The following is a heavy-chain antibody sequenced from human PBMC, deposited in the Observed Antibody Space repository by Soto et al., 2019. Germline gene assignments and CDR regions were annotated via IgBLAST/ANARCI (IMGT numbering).Heavy chain of an antibody. CDR3: VREGFFTLDH. J-gene: IGHJ4*02. CDR2: TRNKPEVYTT. V-gene: IGHV3-72*01. Sequence: EVQLVESGGGVVQPGGSLRLSCAASGFSVRDHYMDWVRQAPGKGLEWVGLTRNKPEVYTTEHAASVKGRFVISRDDSENSVYLQINSLKIEDTAVYYCVREGFFTLDHWGQGILVTVSS. CDR1: GFSVRDHY.